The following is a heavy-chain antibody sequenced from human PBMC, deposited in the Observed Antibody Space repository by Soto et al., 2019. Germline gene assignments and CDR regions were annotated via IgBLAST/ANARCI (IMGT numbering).Heavy chain of an antibody. CDR2: IRSKANSYAT. Sequence: TGGSLRLSCAAPGFTFSGSAMHWVRQASGKGLEWVGRIRSKANSYATAYAASVKGRFTISRDDSKNTAYLQMNSLKTEDTAVYYCTRVEYSGYPPDYYYYGMDVWGQGTTVTVSS. V-gene: IGHV3-73*01. CDR1: GFTFSGSA. D-gene: IGHD5-12*01. J-gene: IGHJ6*02. CDR3: TRVEYSGYPPDYYYYGMDV.